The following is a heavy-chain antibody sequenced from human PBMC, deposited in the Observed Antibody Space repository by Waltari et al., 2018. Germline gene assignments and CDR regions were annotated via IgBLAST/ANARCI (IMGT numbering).Heavy chain of an antibody. CDR1: GGSFSGYY. V-gene: IGHV4-34*01. D-gene: IGHD6-19*01. CDR3: ARGRGSGWYTR. CDR2: INHSGST. J-gene: IGHJ4*02. Sequence: QVQLQQWGAGLLKPSETLSLTCAVYGGSFSGYYWSWIRQPPGKGLEWIGEINHSGSTNYNPSLKSRVTISVDTSKNQFSLKLSSVTAADTAVYYCARGRGSGWYTRWGQGTLVTVSS.